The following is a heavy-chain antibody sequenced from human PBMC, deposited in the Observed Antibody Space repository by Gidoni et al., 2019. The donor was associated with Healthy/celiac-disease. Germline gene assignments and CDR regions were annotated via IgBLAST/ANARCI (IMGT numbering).Heavy chain of an antibody. V-gene: IGHV3-21*01. CDR2: ISISSSYI. D-gene: IGHD2-15*01. CDR3: ARDCSGGSCSGAVDY. CDR1: GFTFGRYS. Sequence: EVQLVESGGVLVKPWGSLRLSCAASGFTFGRYSMNWVRQAPGDGLEWVSSISISSSYIYYADSVKGRFTIARDNAKNSLYLQMNSLRAEDTAVYYCARDCSGGSCSGAVDYWGQGTLVTVSS. J-gene: IGHJ4*02.